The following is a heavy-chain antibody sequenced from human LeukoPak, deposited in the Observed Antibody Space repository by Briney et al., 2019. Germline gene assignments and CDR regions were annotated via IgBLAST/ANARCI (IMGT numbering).Heavy chain of an antibody. V-gene: IGHV1-69*05. CDR1: GGTFSSYA. Sequence: GSSVKVSCKASGGTFSSYAISWLRQAPGQGLEWMGRIIPIFGTANYAQKFQGRVTITTDESTSTAYMELSSLRSEDTAVYYCARDQRELAVAGVFDYWGQGTLVTVSS. CDR3: ARDQRELAVAGVFDY. J-gene: IGHJ4*02. D-gene: IGHD6-19*01. CDR2: IIPIFGTA.